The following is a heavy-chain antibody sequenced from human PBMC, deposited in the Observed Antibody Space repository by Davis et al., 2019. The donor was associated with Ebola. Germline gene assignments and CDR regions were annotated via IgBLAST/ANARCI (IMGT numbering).Heavy chain of an antibody. J-gene: IGHJ5*02. Sequence: GESLKISCAASGFTFSNHWMHWIRQAPGKGLVWVSRINPDGTTTMYADSVEGRFTISRDNAKNTLFLQMDSLRAEDTALYHCARVNAVTGYSRFDPWGQGTLVTVSS. CDR2: INPDGTTT. V-gene: IGHV3-74*03. CDR1: GFTFSNHW. CDR3: ARVNAVTGYSRFDP. D-gene: IGHD3-9*01.